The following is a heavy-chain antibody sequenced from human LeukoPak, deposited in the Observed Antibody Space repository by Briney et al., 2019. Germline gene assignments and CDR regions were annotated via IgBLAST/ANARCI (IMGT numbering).Heavy chain of an antibody. CDR2: IYYSGST. J-gene: IGHJ4*02. D-gene: IGHD3-22*01. CDR3: ARFNYYDSSGFDY. V-gene: IGHV4-59*01. CDR1: GGSISSYY. Sequence: KTSETLSLTCTVSGGSISSYYWSWIRQPPGKGLEWIGYIYYSGSTNYNPSLKSRVTISVDTSKNQFSLKLSSVTAADTAVYYCARFNYYDSSGFDYWGQGTLVTVSS.